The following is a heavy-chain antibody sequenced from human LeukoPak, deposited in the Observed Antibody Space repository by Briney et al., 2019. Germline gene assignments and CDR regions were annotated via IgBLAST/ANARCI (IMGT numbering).Heavy chain of an antibody. CDR2: ISSSGSTI. V-gene: IGHV3-48*04. CDR3: ARGGYCDTTSCFLLDP. D-gene: IGHD2-2*01. J-gene: IGHJ5*02. Sequence: GGSLRLSCAASGFKFSDYNMNWVRQAPGKGLEWGSFISSSGSTIYYADSVAGRFTISRDNAKNSVYLQVNNLRAEDTAVYYCARGGYCDTTSCFLLDPWGQGTLVTVSS. CDR1: GFKFSDYN.